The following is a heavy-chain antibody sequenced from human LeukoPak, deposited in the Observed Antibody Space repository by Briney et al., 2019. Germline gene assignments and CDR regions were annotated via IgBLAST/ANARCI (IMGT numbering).Heavy chain of an antibody. CDR3: TTTFLHSGARFGSDY. D-gene: IGHD5-12*01. J-gene: IGHJ4*02. CDR1: GFTFSKAW. V-gene: IGHV3-15*01. Sequence: PGGSLRLSCAASGFTFSKAWMSWVRQAPGKGLEWVGRIKSKTDGGTTDYAAPVKGRFTISRDDYKNTPYLQMNSLKTEDTAVYYCTTTFLHSGARFGSDYWGQGTLVTVSP. CDR2: IKSKTDGGTT.